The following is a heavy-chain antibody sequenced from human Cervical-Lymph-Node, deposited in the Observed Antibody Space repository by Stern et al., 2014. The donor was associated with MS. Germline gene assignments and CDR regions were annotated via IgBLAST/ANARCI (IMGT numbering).Heavy chain of an antibody. J-gene: IGHJ4*02. V-gene: IGHV4-59*08. CDR1: GGSISSYY. CDR2: VHYSGTT. Sequence: VQLVESGPGLVKPSETLSLTCSVSGGSISSYYWNWIRQPPGKGLEWIANVHYSGTTNYNPSLKRRVTILLDTSMTQISLKLTSVTAADTAVYYCAGSGTYYPDYWGQGILVTVSS. CDR3: AGSGTYYPDY. D-gene: IGHD3-3*01.